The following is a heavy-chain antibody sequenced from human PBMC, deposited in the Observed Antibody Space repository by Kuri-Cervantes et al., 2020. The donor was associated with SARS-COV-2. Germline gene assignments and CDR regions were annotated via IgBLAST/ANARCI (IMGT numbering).Heavy chain of an antibody. CDR2: ISDSPSGSPI. CDR1: GFNFRDYN. Sequence: GGSLRLSCVGSGFNFRDYNMNWVRQAPGKGLEWLSYISDSPSGSPIFYADSVKGRFTISRDNSKNTLYLQMNSLRAEDTAVYYCARDPKPAYCGGDCPDAFDIWGQGTMVTVSS. J-gene: IGHJ3*02. CDR3: ARDPKPAYCGGDCPDAFDI. V-gene: IGHV3-48*01. D-gene: IGHD2-21*02.